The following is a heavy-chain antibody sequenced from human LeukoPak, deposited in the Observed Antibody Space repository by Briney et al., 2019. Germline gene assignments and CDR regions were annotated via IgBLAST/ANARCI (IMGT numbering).Heavy chain of an antibody. V-gene: IGHV4-61*02. D-gene: IGHD3-10*01. CDR1: GGSISSGSYY. J-gene: IGHJ4*02. CDR2: IYTSGST. CDR3: ARGITMVRRASYYFDY. Sequence: KPSETLSLTCTVSGGSISSGSYYWSWIRQPAGKGLEWIGRIYTSGSTNYNPSLKSRVTISVDTSKNQFSLKLSSVTAADTAVYYCARGITMVRRASYYFDYWGQGTLVTVSS.